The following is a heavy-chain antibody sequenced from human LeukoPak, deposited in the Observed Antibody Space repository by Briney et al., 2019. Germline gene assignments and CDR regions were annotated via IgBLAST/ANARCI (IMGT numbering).Heavy chain of an antibody. Sequence: SETLSLTCAVFDGSFSGYYWTWIRQPPGKGLEWIGEINPSGGTTYKPSLKSRVAMSADTSKNQFSLRLSSVTAADTAVYYCVRGLGNWEGFDPWGQGTLVTVSS. CDR3: VRGLGNWEGFDP. CDR1: DGSFSGYY. J-gene: IGHJ5*02. CDR2: INPSGGT. V-gene: IGHV4-34*01. D-gene: IGHD1-1*01.